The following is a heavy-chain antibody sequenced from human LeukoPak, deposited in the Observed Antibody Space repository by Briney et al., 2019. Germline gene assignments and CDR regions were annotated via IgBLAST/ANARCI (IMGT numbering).Heavy chain of an antibody. V-gene: IGHV1-2*02. D-gene: IGHD3-9*01. CDR1: GYTFTGYY. CDR3: ARGLHYDILTVYYYYGMDV. J-gene: IGHJ6*02. CDR2: INPNSGGT. Sequence: ASVKVSCKASGYTFTGYYMHWVRQAPGKGLEWMGWINPNSGGTNYAQKFQGRVTMTRDTSISTAYMELSRLRSDDTAVYYCARGLHYDILTVYYYYGMDVWGQGTTVTVSS.